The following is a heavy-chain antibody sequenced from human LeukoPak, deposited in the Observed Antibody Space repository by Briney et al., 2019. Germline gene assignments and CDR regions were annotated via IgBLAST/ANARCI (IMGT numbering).Heavy chain of an antibody. CDR2: INPNSGGT. Sequence: GASVKVSCKASGYTFTGYYMHWVRQAPGQGLEWMGWINPNSGGTNYAQKSQGRVTMTRDTSISTAYMELSRLRSDDTAVYYCAHEHSSGWTTSWGQGTLVTVSS. V-gene: IGHV1-2*02. CDR1: GYTFTGYY. CDR3: AHEHSSGWTTS. D-gene: IGHD6-19*01. J-gene: IGHJ5*02.